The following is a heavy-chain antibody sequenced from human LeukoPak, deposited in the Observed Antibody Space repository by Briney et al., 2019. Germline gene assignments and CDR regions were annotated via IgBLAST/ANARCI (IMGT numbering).Heavy chain of an antibody. CDR2: IRYDGSNK. CDR3: AKEIAVAATWDY. D-gene: IGHD6-19*01. J-gene: IGHJ4*02. CDR1: GFTFSSYW. Sequence: GGSLRLSCAASGFTFSSYWMSWVRQAPGKGLEWVAFIRYDGSNKYYADSVKGRFTISRDNSKNTLYLQMNSLRAEDTAVYYCAKEIAVAATWDYWGQGTLVTVSS. V-gene: IGHV3-30*02.